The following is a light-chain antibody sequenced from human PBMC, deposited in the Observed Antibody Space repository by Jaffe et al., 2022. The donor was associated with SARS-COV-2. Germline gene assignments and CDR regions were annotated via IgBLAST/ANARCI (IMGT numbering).Light chain of an antibody. V-gene: IGKV4-1*01. CDR3: QQYYGSPFT. CDR2: WAS. CDR1: RDILYSSNNKNY. Sequence: DIVMTQSPDSLAVSLGERATINCKSSRDILYSSNNKNYLAWYQQKAGQPPKVLIYWASTRESGVPDRFSGSGSGTDFTLTITSLQAEDVAVYYCQQYYGSPFTFGGGTKVEIK. J-gene: IGKJ4*01.